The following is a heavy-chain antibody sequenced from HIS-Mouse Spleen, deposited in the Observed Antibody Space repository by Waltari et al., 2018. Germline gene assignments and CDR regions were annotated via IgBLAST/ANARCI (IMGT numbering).Heavy chain of an antibody. Sequence: QLQLQESGPGLVKPSETLSLTCTVSGCSISSSSYFWGGIRRPPGKGLEGIGSIYYSGSTYYNPSLKSRVTISVDTSKNQFSLKLSSVTAADTAVYYCAREIPYSSSWYDWYFDLWGRGTLVTVSS. CDR3: AREIPYSSSWYDWYFDL. CDR2: IYYSGST. J-gene: IGHJ2*01. D-gene: IGHD6-13*01. V-gene: IGHV4-39*07. CDR1: GCSISSSSYF.